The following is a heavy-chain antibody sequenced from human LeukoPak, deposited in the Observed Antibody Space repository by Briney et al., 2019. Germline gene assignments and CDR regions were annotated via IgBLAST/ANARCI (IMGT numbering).Heavy chain of an antibody. D-gene: IGHD1-14*01. CDR1: GFTFSSYG. CDR3: AKELFEGSTGNLAY. CDR2: ISYDGSNK. Sequence: PGGSLRLSCAASGFTFSSYGMHWVRQAPGKGLEWVAVISYDGSNKYYADSVKGRFTISRDNSKNTLYLQMNSLRAEDTAVYYCAKELFEGSTGNLAYWGQGTLVTVSS. V-gene: IGHV3-30*18. J-gene: IGHJ4*02.